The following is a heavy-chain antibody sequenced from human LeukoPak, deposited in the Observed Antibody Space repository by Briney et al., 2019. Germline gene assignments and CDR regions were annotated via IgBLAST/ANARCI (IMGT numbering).Heavy chain of an antibody. J-gene: IGHJ6*03. V-gene: IGHV3-23*02. Sequence: GGSLRLSCAASGFTFSSYEMNWVRQAPGKGLEWVSGISDSGGSTKYEVSVKGRFTISRDNYKDTLYLQMNSLRAEDTAVYYCAKIGRRYDFWTGYYEEEVDYMDVWGKGTTVTVSS. CDR1: GFTFSSYE. CDR3: AKIGRRYDFWTGYYEEEVDYMDV. CDR2: ISDSGGST. D-gene: IGHD3-3*01.